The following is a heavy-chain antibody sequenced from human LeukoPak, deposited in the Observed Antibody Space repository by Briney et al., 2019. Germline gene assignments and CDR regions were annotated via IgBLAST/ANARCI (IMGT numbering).Heavy chain of an antibody. V-gene: IGHV1-3*01. J-gene: IGHJ3*02. CDR2: INACNGNT. CDR3: ARDPPDYGDYECAFDI. Sequence: GASVKVSCKASGYTFTSYAMHWGRQAPGQRLEWMGWINACNGNTKYSQKSQGRVTITRDTSASTAYMELSRLRSEDTAVYYCARDPPDYGDYECAFDIWGQGTMVTVSS. CDR1: GYTFTSYA. D-gene: IGHD4-17*01.